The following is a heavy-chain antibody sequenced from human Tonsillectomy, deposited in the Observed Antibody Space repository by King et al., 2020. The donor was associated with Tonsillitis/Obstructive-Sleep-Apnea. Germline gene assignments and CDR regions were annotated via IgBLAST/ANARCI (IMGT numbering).Heavy chain of an antibody. Sequence: VQLQQCVAGLLKPSETLSLTCSVYGGAFSGYYGSWIRQPPGKGREWSWVNNHSGSTNNNPSLNSLVTISVDTSKNQFSLKLSSVTAADTAVYYCASFRRVPAAILGTDYYYMDVWGKGTTVTVSS. CDR2: NNHSGST. D-gene: IGHD2-2*01. V-gene: IGHV4-34*01. J-gene: IGHJ6*03. CDR3: ASFRRVPAAILGTDYYYMDV. CDR1: GGAFSGYY.